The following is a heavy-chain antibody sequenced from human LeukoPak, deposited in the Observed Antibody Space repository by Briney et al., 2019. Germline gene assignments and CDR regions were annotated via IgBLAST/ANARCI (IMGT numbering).Heavy chain of an antibody. CDR3: ARVGNSVFDY. CDR2: ISSSGSNI. D-gene: IGHD4-23*01. CDR1: GFTFSDYD. J-gene: IGHJ4*02. Sequence: GGSLRLSCAASGFTFSDYDMSWIRQAPGKGLEWISYISSSGSNIYHADSVKGRFTISRDNAKNSLYLQMNSLRAEDTAFYYCARVGNSVFDYWGQGTLVTVSS. V-gene: IGHV3-11*01.